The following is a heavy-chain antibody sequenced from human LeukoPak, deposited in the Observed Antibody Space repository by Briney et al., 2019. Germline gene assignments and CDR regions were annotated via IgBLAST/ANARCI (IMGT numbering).Heavy chain of an antibody. Sequence: ASVKVSCTASSYTFTSYGISWVRQAPGQGLEWMGWISAYNGNTNYAQKLQGRVTITADESTSTAYMELSSLRSEDTAVYYCARDGIQGGDYAYFDYWGQGTLVTVSS. CDR2: ISAYNGNT. D-gene: IGHD4-17*01. CDR1: SYTFTSYG. J-gene: IGHJ4*02. V-gene: IGHV1-18*01. CDR3: ARDGIQGGDYAYFDY.